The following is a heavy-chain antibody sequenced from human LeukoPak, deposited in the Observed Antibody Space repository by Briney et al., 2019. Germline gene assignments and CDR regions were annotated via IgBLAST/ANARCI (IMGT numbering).Heavy chain of an antibody. CDR1: GFTSSSYA. J-gene: IGHJ6*02. V-gene: IGHV3-30-3*01. D-gene: IGHD5-18*01. Sequence: GGSLRLSCAASGFTSSSYAMHWVRQAPGKGLEWVAVISYDGSNKYYADSVKGRFTISRDNSKNTLYLQMNSLRAEDTAVYYCARDLDTAMVYYYGMDVWGQGTTVTVSS. CDR3: ARDLDTAMVYYYGMDV. CDR2: ISYDGSNK.